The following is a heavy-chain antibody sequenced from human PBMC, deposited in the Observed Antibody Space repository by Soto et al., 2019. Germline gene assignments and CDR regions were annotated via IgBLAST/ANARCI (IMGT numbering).Heavy chain of an antibody. J-gene: IGHJ6*03. V-gene: IGHV1-18*01. CDR2: ISAYNGNT. Sequence: ASVKVSCKASGYTFTSYGISWVRQAPGQGLEWMGWISAYNGNTNYAQKLQGRVTMTTDTSTSTAYMELRSLRSEDTAVYYCARILGDYEDYYYYYMDVWGKGTTVTVSS. D-gene: IGHD4-17*01. CDR1: GYTFTSYG. CDR3: ARILGDYEDYYYYYMDV.